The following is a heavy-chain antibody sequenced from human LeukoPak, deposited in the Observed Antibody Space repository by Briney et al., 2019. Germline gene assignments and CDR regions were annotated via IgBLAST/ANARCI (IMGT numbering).Heavy chain of an antibody. J-gene: IGHJ4*02. V-gene: IGHV3-74*01. CDR3: AKDYGYGGPEVYLDY. CDR1: GFTFSTYW. D-gene: IGHD4-23*01. Sequence: GGSLRLSCAASGFTFSTYWMHWVRQAPGKGLVWVSRINRDASSIAYADSVQGRFTISRDNAKNTLYLQMNSLRAEDTAVYYCAKDYGYGGPEVYLDYWGQGTLVTVSS. CDR2: INRDASSI.